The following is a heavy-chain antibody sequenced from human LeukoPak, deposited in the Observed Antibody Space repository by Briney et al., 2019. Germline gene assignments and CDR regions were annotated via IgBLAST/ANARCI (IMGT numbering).Heavy chain of an antibody. J-gene: IGHJ5*02. CDR3: GRAAGYYNWFDP. D-gene: IGHD3-9*01. CDR1: GYTFTSYG. V-gene: IGHV1-18*01. Sequence: ASVKVSCKASGYTFTSYGISWVRQAPGQGLEWMRWISAYNGNTNYAQKLQGRVTMTTDTSTSTAYMELRSLRSDDTAVYCCGRAAGYYNWFDPWGQGTLVTVSS. CDR2: ISAYNGNT.